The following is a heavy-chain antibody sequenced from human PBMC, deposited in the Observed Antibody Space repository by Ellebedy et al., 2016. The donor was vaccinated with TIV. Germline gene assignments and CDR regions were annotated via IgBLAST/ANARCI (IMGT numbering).Heavy chain of an antibody. V-gene: IGHV1-2*02. CDR3: ASVLTSGSYWIWFDP. CDR1: AYTFTDYY. Sequence: ASVKVSCXASAYTFTDYYIFWVRQAPGQGLEWMGWINPDSGDTNSAQKFQGRVTMTRDTSITTAYMELSNLRSDDTAIYYCASVLTSGSYWIWFDPWGRGTLVTVSS. D-gene: IGHD3-10*01. CDR2: INPDSGDT. J-gene: IGHJ5*02.